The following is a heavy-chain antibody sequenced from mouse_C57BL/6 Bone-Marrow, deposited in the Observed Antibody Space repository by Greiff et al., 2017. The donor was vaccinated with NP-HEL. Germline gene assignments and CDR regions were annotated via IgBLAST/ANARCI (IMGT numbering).Heavy chain of an antibody. CDR2: ISYDGSN. D-gene: IGHD1-2*01. V-gene: IGHV3-6*01. CDR3: ARDHYYGGYFDY. CDR1: GYSITSGYY. Sequence: EVKLVESGPGLVKPSQSLSLTCSVTGYSITSGYYWNWIRQFPGNKLEWMGYISYDGSNNYNPSLKNRISITRDTSKNQFFLKLNSVTTEDTATYYCARDHYYGGYFDYWGQGTTLTVSS. J-gene: IGHJ2*01.